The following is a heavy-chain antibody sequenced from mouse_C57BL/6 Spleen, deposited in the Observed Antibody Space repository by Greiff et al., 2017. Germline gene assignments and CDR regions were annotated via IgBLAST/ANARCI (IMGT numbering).Heavy chain of an antibody. V-gene: IGHV5-6*01. CDR2: ISSGGSYT. Sequence: EVKLMESGGDLVKPGGSLKLSCAASGFTFSSYGMSWVRQTPDKRLEWVATISSGGSYTYYPDSVKGRFTISRDNAKNTLYLQMSSLKSEDTAMYYCARLGYDVGFAYWGQGTLVTVSA. D-gene: IGHD2-2*01. J-gene: IGHJ3*01. CDR3: ARLGYDVGFAY. CDR1: GFTFSSYG.